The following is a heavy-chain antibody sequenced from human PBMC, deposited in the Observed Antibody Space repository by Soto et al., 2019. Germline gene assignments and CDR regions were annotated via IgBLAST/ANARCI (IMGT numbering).Heavy chain of an antibody. CDR3: AKAITGTSPASDY. CDR2: IDNSGAST. Sequence: EVQLLESGGGLVQPGGSLRLSCAASGFTFSNYVMSWVRQAPGKGLEWVSTIDNSGASTYYADSVKGRFPISRDNSENTLYLQMNTLRAEDTAVYYCAKAITGTSPASDYWGQGTLVTVSS. V-gene: IGHV3-23*01. CDR1: GFTFSNYV. D-gene: IGHD1-20*01. J-gene: IGHJ4*02.